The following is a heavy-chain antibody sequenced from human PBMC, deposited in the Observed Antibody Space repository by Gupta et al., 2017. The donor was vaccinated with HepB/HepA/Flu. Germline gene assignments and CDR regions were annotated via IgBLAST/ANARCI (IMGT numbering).Heavy chain of an antibody. CDR3: ARKVSGPVGWFDA. D-gene: IGHD1-26*01. Sequence: QLQLQESGPGLVKPLETLSLTCTVSGGSISSTSYHWGWIRQSPGKGLEWFGSIYHSGSTYYNPSLKSRVTISVDKLKNQFSLKLTSVTATDTAVYYCARKVSGPVGWFDAWGQGSLVTVSS. V-gene: IGHV4-39*01. CDR1: GGSISSTSYH. CDR2: IYHSGST. J-gene: IGHJ5*02.